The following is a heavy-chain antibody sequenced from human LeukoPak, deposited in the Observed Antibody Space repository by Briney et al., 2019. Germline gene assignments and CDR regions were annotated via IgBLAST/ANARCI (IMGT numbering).Heavy chain of an antibody. V-gene: IGHV1-69*05. Sequence: SVKVPCKASGGTFSSYAISWVRQAPGQGLEWMGRIIPIFGTANYAQKFQGRVTITTDESTSTAYMELSSLRSEDTAVYYCARVGYDSSGYYYVPEYFQHWGQGTLVTVSS. CDR1: GGTFSSYA. CDR2: IIPIFGTA. J-gene: IGHJ1*01. D-gene: IGHD3-22*01. CDR3: ARVGYDSSGYYYVPEYFQH.